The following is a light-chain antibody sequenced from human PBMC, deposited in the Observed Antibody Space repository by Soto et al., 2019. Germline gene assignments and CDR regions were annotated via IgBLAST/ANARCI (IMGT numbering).Light chain of an antibody. CDR1: QTISSY. V-gene: IGKV1-39*01. J-gene: IGKJ3*01. Sequence: DIEMTQSPSSLSASVGDRVTITCRARQTISSYLNWYHQKPGQAPKLLIYAVSNLQSGVPSRFSGSGSGTDFTLTISSLQPEDFGTYYCQQNYSTPLTFGPRTNVDIK. CDR3: QQNYSTPLT. CDR2: AVS.